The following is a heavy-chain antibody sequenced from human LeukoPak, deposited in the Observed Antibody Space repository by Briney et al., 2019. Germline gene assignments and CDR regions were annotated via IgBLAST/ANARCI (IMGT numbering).Heavy chain of an antibody. Sequence: SETLSLTCTVSGRPINKDFWSWIRQPPRKGLEWIGYISFSAITNYNPSLKSRVTIPVATSKNQFTLRLRSVTAADTAVYFCAGDIAAINIPGSRLDPWGQGTLITVSS. D-gene: IGHD6-13*01. CDR2: ISFSAIT. V-gene: IGHV4-59*08. CDR1: GRPINKDF. J-gene: IGHJ5*02. CDR3: AGDIAAINIPGSRLDP.